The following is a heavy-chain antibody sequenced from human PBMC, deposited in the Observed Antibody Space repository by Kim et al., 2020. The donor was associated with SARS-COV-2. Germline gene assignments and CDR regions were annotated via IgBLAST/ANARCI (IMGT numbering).Heavy chain of an antibody. Sequence: KGRLTISRDNSKNTLYLQMSSLRAEDTAVYYCVKGIVVVPAAMIVYYFDYWGQGTLVTVSS. V-gene: IGHV3-64D*06. CDR3: VKGIVVVPAAMIVYYFDY. D-gene: IGHD2-2*01. J-gene: IGHJ4*02.